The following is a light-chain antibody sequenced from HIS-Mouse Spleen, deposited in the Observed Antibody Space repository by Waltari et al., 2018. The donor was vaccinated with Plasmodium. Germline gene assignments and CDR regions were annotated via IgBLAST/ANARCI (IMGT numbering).Light chain of an antibody. CDR2: GAS. CDR3: QQYNNWSFT. CDR1: QSVRSN. Sequence: EIVMTQSPATLSVSPGERATLSCRASQSVRSNLAWYQQKPGQAPRLLINGASTLPTGVPARFSGSGSGTEFTLTISSLQSEDFAVYYCQQYNNWSFTFGPGTKVDIK. J-gene: IGKJ3*01. V-gene: IGKV3-15*01.